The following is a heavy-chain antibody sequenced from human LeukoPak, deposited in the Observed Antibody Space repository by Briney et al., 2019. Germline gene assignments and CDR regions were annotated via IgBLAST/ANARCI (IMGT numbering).Heavy chain of an antibody. CDR3: ARGPYSYDSSGAFDI. D-gene: IGHD3-22*01. Sequence: PSETLSLTCTVSGGPISSSSYYWGWIRQPPGKGLEWIGSIYYSGSTYYNPSPKSRVTISVDTSKNQFSLKLSSVTAADTAVYFCARGPYSYDSSGAFDIWGQGTMVTVSS. J-gene: IGHJ3*02. V-gene: IGHV4-39*07. CDR2: IYYSGST. CDR1: GGPISSSSYY.